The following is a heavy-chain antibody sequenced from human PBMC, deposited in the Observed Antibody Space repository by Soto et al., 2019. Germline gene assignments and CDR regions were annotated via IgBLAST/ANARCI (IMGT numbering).Heavy chain of an antibody. V-gene: IGHV1-69*01. CDR2: IIPLLGIT. D-gene: IGHD1-20*01. Sequence: QAQLMQSGAEVKKPGSSVKVSCKASGGTFSGYAINWVRQAPGQGLEWMGGIIPLLGITDYGQKFQGRITIAADESTGTAYMDLRGLRSEDTAVYYCARDPISITGTTYSEDFQHWGQGTLVSVSS. J-gene: IGHJ1*01. CDR3: ARDPISITGTTYSEDFQH. CDR1: GGTFSGYA.